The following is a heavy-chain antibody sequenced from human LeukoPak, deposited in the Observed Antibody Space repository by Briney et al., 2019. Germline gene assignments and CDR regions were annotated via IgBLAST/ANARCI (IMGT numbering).Heavy chain of an antibody. CDR3: ARGHRIVGAKRGGTFDI. CDR2: INHSGST. Sequence: SETLSLTCAVYGGSFSGYYWSWIRQPPGKGLEWIGKINHSGSTNYSPSLKSRVTISVDTSKNQFSLKLSSVTAADTAVYYCARGHRIVGAKRGGTFDIWGQGTMVAVSS. V-gene: IGHV4-34*01. D-gene: IGHD1-26*01. CDR1: GGSFSGYY. J-gene: IGHJ3*02.